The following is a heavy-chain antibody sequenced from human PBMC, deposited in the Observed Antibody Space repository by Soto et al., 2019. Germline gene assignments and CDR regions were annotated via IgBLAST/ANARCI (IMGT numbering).Heavy chain of an antibody. Sequence: AGGSLRLSCAASGFTFSSYALSWVRQAPGKGLEWVSAISGSGGSTYYADSVKGRFTISRDNSKNTLYLQMNSLRAEDTAVYYCAKDIYSGYGGEEYYFDYWGQGTLVTVSS. CDR1: GFTFSSYA. D-gene: IGHD5-12*01. CDR3: AKDIYSGYGGEEYYFDY. V-gene: IGHV3-23*01. J-gene: IGHJ4*02. CDR2: ISGSGGST.